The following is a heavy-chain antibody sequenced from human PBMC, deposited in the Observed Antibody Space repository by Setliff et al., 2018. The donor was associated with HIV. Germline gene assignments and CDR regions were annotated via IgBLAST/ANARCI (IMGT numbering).Heavy chain of an antibody. CDR2: IYPGDSDT. V-gene: IGHV5-51*01. D-gene: IGHD6-19*01. CDR3: VRDQIGDVQVAGTWGT. CDR1: GYSFTKFW. Sequence: PGESLKISCQASGYSFTKFWIGWVRQMPGKGLEWMGLIYPGDSDTRYSPSFQGQVTISADKSTNTLFLQLSGLKASDTAMYYCVRDQIGDVQVAGTWGTWGQGTLVTVSS. J-gene: IGHJ5*02.